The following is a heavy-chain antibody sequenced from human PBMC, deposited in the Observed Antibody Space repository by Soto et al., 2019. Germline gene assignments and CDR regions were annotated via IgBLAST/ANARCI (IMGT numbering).Heavy chain of an antibody. D-gene: IGHD2-15*01. Sequence: SETLSLTCTVSGGSISSSSYYWGWIRQPPGKGLEWIGSIYYSGSTYYNPSLKSRVTISVDTSKNQFSLKLSSVTAADTAVYYCARVVAATFRHFDYWGQGTLVTVSS. CDR3: ARVVAATFRHFDY. CDR1: GGSISSSSYY. V-gene: IGHV4-39*01. CDR2: IYYSGST. J-gene: IGHJ4*02.